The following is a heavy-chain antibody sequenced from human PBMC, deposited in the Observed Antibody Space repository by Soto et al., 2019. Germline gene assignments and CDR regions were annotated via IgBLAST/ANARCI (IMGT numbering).Heavy chain of an antibody. V-gene: IGHV3-53*01. CDR3: ARGGAGYSNYAPAYYYYYGMDV. Sequence: PGGSLRLSCAASGFTVSSNYMSWVRQAPGKGLEWVSVIYSGGSTYYADSVKGRFTISRDNSKNTLYLQMNSLRAEDTAVYYCARGGAGYSNYAPAYYYYYGMDVWGQGTTVTVSS. D-gene: IGHD4-4*01. CDR2: IYSGGST. J-gene: IGHJ6*02. CDR1: GFTVSSNY.